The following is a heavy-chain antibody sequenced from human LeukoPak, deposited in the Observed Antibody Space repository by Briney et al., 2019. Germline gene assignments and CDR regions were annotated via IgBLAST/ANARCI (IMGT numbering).Heavy chain of an antibody. D-gene: IGHD1-1*01. CDR3: ASRGTTGS. J-gene: IGHJ5*02. CDR1: GFTVSSNY. Sequence: GGSLRLSCAASGFTVSSNYMSWVRQAPGKGLEWVSGIYSGGSTYYADSVKGRFTISRDNYRNPLYLQMNSLRVEDAAVYYCASRGTTGSWGQGTLVSVCS. CDR2: IYSGGST. V-gene: IGHV3-53*01.